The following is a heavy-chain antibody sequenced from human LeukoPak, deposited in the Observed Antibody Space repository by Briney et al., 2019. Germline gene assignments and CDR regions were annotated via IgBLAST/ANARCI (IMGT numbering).Heavy chain of an antibody. Sequence: PSETLSLTCTVSGGSISSSSYYWGWIRQPPGKGLEWIGSNSGSTYYNPSLKSRVTISVDTSKNQFSLKLSSVTAADTAVYYCASPPAYCSSTSCYKDAFDIWGQGTMVTVSS. V-gene: IGHV4-39*01. D-gene: IGHD2-2*02. CDR1: GGSISSSSYY. CDR2: NSGST. CDR3: ASPPAYCSSTSCYKDAFDI. J-gene: IGHJ3*02.